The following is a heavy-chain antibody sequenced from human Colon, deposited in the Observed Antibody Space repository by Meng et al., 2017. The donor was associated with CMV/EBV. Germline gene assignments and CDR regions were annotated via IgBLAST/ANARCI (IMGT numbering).Heavy chain of an antibody. J-gene: IGHJ6*02. D-gene: IGHD3-22*01. CDR3: ARGVTMITAGMDV. CDR1: GGSITSYY. V-gene: IGHV4-59*12. CDR2: IYDSGAT. Sequence: SETLSLTCTVSGGSITSYYWSWIRQSPGKGLEWIGYIYDSGATYYNPSLRSRVTIALDMSKNDFSLNLKSVTAADTAVYYCARGVTMITAGMDVWGQGTTVTVSS.